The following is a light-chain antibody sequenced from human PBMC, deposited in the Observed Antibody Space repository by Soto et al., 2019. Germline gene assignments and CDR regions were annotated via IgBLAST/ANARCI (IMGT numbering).Light chain of an antibody. CDR3: HQRQSWPRT. V-gene: IGKV3-11*01. Sequence: DIVLTQSPGTLSLSPGEIATLYCRASQSVSSNHLAWYQQKPGQAPRLLISGASNRATGTPDRFRGSGSGTDFTLTISSLEPEDFAVYYCHQRQSWPRTLGQGTKVDIK. CDR2: GAS. CDR1: QSVSSN. J-gene: IGKJ1*01.